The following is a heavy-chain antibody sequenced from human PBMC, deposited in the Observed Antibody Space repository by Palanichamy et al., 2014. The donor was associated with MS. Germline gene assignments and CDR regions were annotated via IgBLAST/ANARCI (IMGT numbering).Heavy chain of an antibody. D-gene: IGHD6-13*01. J-gene: IGHJ4*02. V-gene: IGHV4-39*01. CDR1: GGSISSSSYY. Sequence: QLQLQESGPGLVKPSETLSLTCTVSGGSISSSSYYWGWIRQPPGKGLEWIGSIYYSGSTYYNPSLKSRVTISVDTSKNQFSLKLSSVTAADTAVYYCARHGGSSNWYAYLDYWGQGTLVTVSS. CDR2: IYYSGST. CDR3: ARHGGSSNWYAYLDY.